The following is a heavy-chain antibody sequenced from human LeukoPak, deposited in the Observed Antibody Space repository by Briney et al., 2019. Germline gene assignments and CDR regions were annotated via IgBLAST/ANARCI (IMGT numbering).Heavy chain of an antibody. CDR2: IYYNGNT. D-gene: IGHD5-18*01. CDR1: GGSISSSSYY. V-gene: IGHV4-39*07. Sequence: PSETLSLTCTVSGGSISSSSYYWSWLRQPPGKGLEWIANIYYNGNTYYNPSLESRVTISVDTSKNQFSLKVRSVTAADTAVYYCAARGYGYGYGWFDPWGQGTLVTVSS. CDR3: AARGYGYGYGWFDP. J-gene: IGHJ5*02.